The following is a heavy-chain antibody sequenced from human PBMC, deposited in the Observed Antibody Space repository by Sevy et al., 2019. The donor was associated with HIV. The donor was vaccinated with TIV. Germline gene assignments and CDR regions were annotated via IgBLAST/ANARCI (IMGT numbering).Heavy chain of an antibody. CDR1: GGSINSDH. J-gene: IGHJ3*02. CDR3: ARRNDFDI. V-gene: IGHV4-59*08. Sequence: SEILSLTCTVSGGSINSDHWNWIRQPPGKGLEWIGYVYYTGGTNYNPSLKNRVTISVDRTKNQFSLKLTSVTAADTAVYYCARRNDFDIWGQGTTVAVSS. CDR2: VYYTGGT.